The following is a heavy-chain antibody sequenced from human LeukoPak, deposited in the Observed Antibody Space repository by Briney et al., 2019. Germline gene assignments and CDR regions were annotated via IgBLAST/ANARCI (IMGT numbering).Heavy chain of an antibody. CDR3: ARETSQKGAHYMDV. Sequence: SETLSLTCTVSGGSISSYYWSWIRQPPGKGLEWIGYIYYNGSTNYNPSLKSRVTISVDTSKNQFSLKLRSVTAADTAVYYCARETSQKGAHYMDVWGKGTTITISS. CDR1: GGSISSYY. V-gene: IGHV4-59*01. J-gene: IGHJ6*03. CDR2: IYYNGST. D-gene: IGHD3-16*01.